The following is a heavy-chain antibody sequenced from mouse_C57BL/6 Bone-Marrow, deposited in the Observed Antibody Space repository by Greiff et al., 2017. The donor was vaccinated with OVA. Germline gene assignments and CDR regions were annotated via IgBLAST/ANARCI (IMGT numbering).Heavy chain of an antibody. Sequence: EVMLVESGAELVRPGASVKLSCTASGFNIKDDYMHWVKQRPEQGLEWIGWIDPENGDTEYASKFQGKATITADTSSNTAYLQLSSLTSEDTAVYYCTTAYYYGSSYGWYFDVWGTGTTVTVSS. CDR3: TTAYYYGSSYGWYFDV. CDR1: GFNIKDDY. D-gene: IGHD1-1*01. J-gene: IGHJ1*03. CDR2: IDPENGDT. V-gene: IGHV14-4*01.